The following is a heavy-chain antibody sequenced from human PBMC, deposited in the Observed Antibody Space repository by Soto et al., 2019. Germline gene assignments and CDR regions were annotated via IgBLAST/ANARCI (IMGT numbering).Heavy chain of an antibody. Sequence: HPGGSLRLSCAASGCTVSSNYMSWVRQAPGKGLEWVSVIYSGGSTYYADSVKGRFTISRDNSKNTLYLQMNSLRAEDTAVYYCARDVSGTHAFDIWGQGTMVTVSS. CDR2: IYSGGST. V-gene: IGHV3-66*01. CDR1: GCTVSSNY. CDR3: ARDVSGTHAFDI. J-gene: IGHJ3*02. D-gene: IGHD1-1*01.